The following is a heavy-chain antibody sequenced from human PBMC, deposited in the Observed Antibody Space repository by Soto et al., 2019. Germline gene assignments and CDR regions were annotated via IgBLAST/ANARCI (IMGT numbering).Heavy chain of an antibody. D-gene: IGHD6-19*01. CDR1: GGSISSYY. CDR3: AREQWLDTYNWFDP. CDR2: IYYSGST. Sequence: SETLSLTCTVSGGSISSYYWSWIRQPPGKGLEWIGYIYYSGSTNYNPSLKSRVTISVDTSKNQFSLRLSSVTAADPTVYYCAREQWLDTYNWFDPWGQGTLVTVS. V-gene: IGHV4-59*01. J-gene: IGHJ5*02.